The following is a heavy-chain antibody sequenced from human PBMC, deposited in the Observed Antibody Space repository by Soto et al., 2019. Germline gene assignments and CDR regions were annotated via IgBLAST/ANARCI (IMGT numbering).Heavy chain of an antibody. V-gene: IGHV4-31*03. CDR2: IDHIGTT. D-gene: IGHD3-16*01. CDR3: ARGGHASDYRWFDP. J-gene: IGHJ5*02. CDR1: GGSISSGAYY. Sequence: QVQLQESGPGVVKPSQTLSLTCTVSGGSISSGAYYWGWIRQHPGKGLEYIGYIDHIGTTNYNPSLKSRRSISVDTSKNQVSRNLSSVTAADTAVYYCARGGHASDYRWFDPWGQGTLVTVFS.